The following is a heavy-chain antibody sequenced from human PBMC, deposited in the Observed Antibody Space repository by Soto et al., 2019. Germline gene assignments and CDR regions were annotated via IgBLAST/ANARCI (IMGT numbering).Heavy chain of an antibody. CDR2: IRSKANSYAT. D-gene: IGHD2-2*01. CDR1: GFTFSDSA. Sequence: GGSLRLSCAASGFTFSDSAIHWVRQASGKGLEWVGRIRSKANSYATAYTESVKGRFTISRDDSKNTAYLEMNSLKTEDTAVYFCTTSKRGYCSSTRCYGPVGYWGQGTLVTVSS. V-gene: IGHV3-73*01. J-gene: IGHJ4*02. CDR3: TTSKRGYCSSTRCYGPVGY.